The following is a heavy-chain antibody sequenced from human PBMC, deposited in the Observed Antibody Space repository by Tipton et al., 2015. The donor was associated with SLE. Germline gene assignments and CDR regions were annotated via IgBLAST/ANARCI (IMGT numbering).Heavy chain of an antibody. CDR2: IYYDGNS. CDR1: GGSIGPYY. J-gene: IGHJ4*02. V-gene: IGHV4-59*01. Sequence: TLSLTCTVSGGSIGPYYWHWIRQSPGKALEWIWYIYYDGNSNGRGNYNPSLKSRVTMSVDPSKMQFSLNLNSVTAADTALYFCARGVAERLGLDFWGQGSLVTVSS. CDR3: ARGVAERLGLDF. D-gene: IGHD6-19*01.